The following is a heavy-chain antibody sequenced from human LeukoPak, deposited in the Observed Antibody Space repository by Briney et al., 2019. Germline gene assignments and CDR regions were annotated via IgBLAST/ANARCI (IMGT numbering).Heavy chain of an antibody. J-gene: IGHJ4*02. CDR3: AKDLYCTNGVCSDY. CDR1: GFTFSDYY. V-gene: IGHV3-11*01. CDR2: ISSSGSTI. D-gene: IGHD2-8*01. Sequence: PGGSLRLSCAASGFTFSDYYMSWIRQAPGKGLEWVSYISSSGSTIYYADSVKGRFTISRDNSKNTLYLQMNSLRAEDTAVYYCAKDLYCTNGVCSDYWGQGTLVTVSS.